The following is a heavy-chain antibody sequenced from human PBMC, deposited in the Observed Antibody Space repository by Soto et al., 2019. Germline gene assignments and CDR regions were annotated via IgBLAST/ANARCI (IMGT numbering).Heavy chain of an antibody. CDR2: IYYSGST. Sequence: PSETLSLTCTVSGGSISSSSYYWGWIRQPPGKGLEWIGSIYYSGSTYYNPSLKSRVTISVDTSKNQFSLKLSSVTAADTAVYYCARIVGATTRGYYGMDVWGQGTTVTVSS. CDR1: GGSISSSSYY. J-gene: IGHJ6*02. CDR3: ARIVGATTRGYYGMDV. V-gene: IGHV4-39*01. D-gene: IGHD1-26*01.